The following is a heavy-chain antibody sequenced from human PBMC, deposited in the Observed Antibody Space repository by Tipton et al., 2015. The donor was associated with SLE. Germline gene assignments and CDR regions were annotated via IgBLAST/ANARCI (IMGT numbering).Heavy chain of an antibody. J-gene: IGHJ5*02. CDR2: IYHSGST. Sequence: TLSLTCAVSGGSISSGGYSWSWIRQPPGKGLEWTGYIYHSGSTYYNPSLKSRVTISVDRSKNQFSLKLSSVTAADTAVYYCARAPIPNDSSGSGWFDPWGQGTLVTVSS. CDR3: ARAPIPNDSSGSGWFDP. CDR1: GGSISSGGYS. D-gene: IGHD3-22*01. V-gene: IGHV4-30-2*01.